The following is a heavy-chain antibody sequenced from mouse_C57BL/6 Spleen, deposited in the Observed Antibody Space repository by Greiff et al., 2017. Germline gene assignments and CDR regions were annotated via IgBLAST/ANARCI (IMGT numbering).Heavy chain of an antibody. Sequence: EVQLVESGGCLVKPGGSLKLSCAASGFTFSDYGMHWVRQAPEKGLEWVAYISSGSSTIYYADTVKGRFTISRDNAKNTLFLQMTSLRSEDTAMYYFARGVVAQAMDYWGQGTSVTVSS. V-gene: IGHV5-17*01. D-gene: IGHD1-1*01. J-gene: IGHJ4*01. CDR3: ARGVVAQAMDY. CDR2: ISSGSSTI. CDR1: GFTFSDYG.